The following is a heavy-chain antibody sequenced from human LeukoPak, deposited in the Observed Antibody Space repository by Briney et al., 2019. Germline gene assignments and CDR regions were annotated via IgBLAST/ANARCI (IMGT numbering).Heavy chain of an antibody. J-gene: IGHJ6*04. Sequence: SETLSLTCTVSGGSISSYYWSWIRQPPGKGLEWIGYIYTRGSTNYNPSLKSRVTISVDTSKNQFSLKLSSVTAADTAVYYCARRGVWFGELEDVWGKGTTVTVSS. CDR1: GGSISSYY. D-gene: IGHD3-10*01. V-gene: IGHV4-4*09. CDR2: IYTRGST. CDR3: ARRGVWFGELEDV.